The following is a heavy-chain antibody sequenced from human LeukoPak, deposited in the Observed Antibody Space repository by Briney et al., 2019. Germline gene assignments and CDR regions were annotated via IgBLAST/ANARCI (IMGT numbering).Heavy chain of an antibody. CDR3: AGAFSSSSSGY. D-gene: IGHD6-6*01. J-gene: IGHJ4*02. V-gene: IGHV1-8*01. CDR2: MNPNSGNT. Sequence: GASVKVSFKASGYTFTSYDINWVRQATAQGLEWMGWMNPNSGNTGYAQKFQGRVTMTRNTSISTAYMELSSLRAEDTAVYYCAGAFSSSSSGYWGQGTLVTVSS. CDR1: GYTFTSYD.